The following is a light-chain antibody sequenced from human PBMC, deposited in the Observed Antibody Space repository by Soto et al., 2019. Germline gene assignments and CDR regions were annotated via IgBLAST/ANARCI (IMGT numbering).Light chain of an antibody. J-gene: IGLJ2*01. CDR1: SSDVGAYNY. Sequence: QSVLTQPASVSGSPGQSITISCTGTSSDVGAYNYVSWFQQHPGKAPKLMIYEVSNRPSGISSRFSGSKSGNTASLTISGLQAEDDADYYCSSYISTSTLVFGGGTKLTVL. V-gene: IGLV2-14*01. CDR3: SSYISTSTLV. CDR2: EVS.